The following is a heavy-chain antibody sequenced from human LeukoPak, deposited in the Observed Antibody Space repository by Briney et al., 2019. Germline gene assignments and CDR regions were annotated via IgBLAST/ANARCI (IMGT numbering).Heavy chain of an antibody. J-gene: IGHJ3*02. Sequence: QPGGSLRLSCAASGFTFSSYGVHWVRQAPGKGLEWVAVIWYDGSNKYYADSVKGRFTISRDNSKNTLYLQMNSLRAEDTAVYYCARGAGSWFDTDAFDIWGQGTMVTVSS. CDR1: GFTFSSYG. D-gene: IGHD6-13*01. V-gene: IGHV3-33*01. CDR3: ARGAGSWFDTDAFDI. CDR2: IWYDGSNK.